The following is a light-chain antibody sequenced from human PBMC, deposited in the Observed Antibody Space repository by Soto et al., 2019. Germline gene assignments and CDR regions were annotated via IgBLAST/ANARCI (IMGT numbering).Light chain of an antibody. CDR1: QSLLYSDGNTY. CDR3: MEGTHWQRLT. Sequence: DIVLTQSPLSLPVTLGQPASISCRSSQSLLYSDGNTYLNWVQLRPGQSPRRLIYHVSNRDSGDPDRFSGSGSGTDFTLKISRVEAEDVGVYYCMEGTHWQRLTFGGGTKLEIK. CDR2: HVS. V-gene: IGKV2-30*01. J-gene: IGKJ4*01.